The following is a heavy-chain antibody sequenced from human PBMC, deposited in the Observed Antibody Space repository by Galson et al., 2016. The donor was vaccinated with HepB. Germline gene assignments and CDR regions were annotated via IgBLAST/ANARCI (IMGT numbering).Heavy chain of an antibody. CDR2: VNQGGSAK. Sequence: SLRLSCAASGFSFSTYWMSWVRQAPGKGLEWVANVNQGGSAKYYLDSVKGRFTISRDNAEHSVHLQMKSLRVEDTAVYYCVRLRWSRDDSAEDYWGQGTLVTVST. CDR1: GFSFSTYW. CDR3: VRLRWSRDDSAEDY. J-gene: IGHJ4*02. V-gene: IGHV3-7*01. D-gene: IGHD6-13*01.